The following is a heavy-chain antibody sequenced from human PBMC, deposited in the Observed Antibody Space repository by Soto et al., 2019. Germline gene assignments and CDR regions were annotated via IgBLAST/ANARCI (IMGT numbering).Heavy chain of an antibody. CDR1: GFTFTSSA. V-gene: IGHV1-58*01. D-gene: IGHD6-6*01. CDR2: IVVGSGNT. CDR3: AAGIISSDYYYYGMDV. Sequence: ASVKVSCKASGFTFTSSAVQWVRQARGQRLEWIGWIVVGSGNTNYAQKFQERVTITRDMSTSTAYMELSSLRSEDTAVYYCAAGIISSDYYYYGMDVWGQGTTVTVSS. J-gene: IGHJ6*02.